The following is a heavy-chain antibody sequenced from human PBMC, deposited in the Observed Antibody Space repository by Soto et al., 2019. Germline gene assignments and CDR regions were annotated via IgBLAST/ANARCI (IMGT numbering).Heavy chain of an antibody. J-gene: IGHJ2*01. Sequence: LSLTCTVSGGSISSYYCSWIRQPPGKGLEWIGYIYYSGSTNYNPSLKSRVTISVDTSKNQFSLKLSSVTAADTAVYYCARHTPSQYFGYDVFGSGHFARSARGTLVPVYS. CDR1: GGSISSYY. D-gene: IGHD3-10*01. CDR2: IYYSGST. V-gene: IGHV4-59*08. CDR3: ARHTPSQYFGYDVFGSGHFAR.